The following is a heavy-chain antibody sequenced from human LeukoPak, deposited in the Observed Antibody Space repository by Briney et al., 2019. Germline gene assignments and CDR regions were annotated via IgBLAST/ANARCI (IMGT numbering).Heavy chain of an antibody. J-gene: IGHJ3*02. Sequence: SETLSLTCTVSGGSISSYYWSWIRQPPGKGLEWIGYIYYSGSTNYNPSLKSRVTISVDTSKNQFSLKLSSVTAADTAVYYCARDQSGGLVEAFDIWGQGTMVTVSS. CDR3: ARDQSGGLVEAFDI. V-gene: IGHV4-59*01. CDR1: GGSISSYY. CDR2: IYYSGST. D-gene: IGHD2-21*01.